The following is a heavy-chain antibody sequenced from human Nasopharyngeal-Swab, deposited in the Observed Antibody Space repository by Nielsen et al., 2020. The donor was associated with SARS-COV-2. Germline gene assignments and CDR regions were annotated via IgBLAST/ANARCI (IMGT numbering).Heavy chain of an antibody. CDR2: IRSKPYGGTT. J-gene: IGHJ4*01. Sequence: GESLKISCTASGFTFRDHAMSWVRPAPGKGLGWICFIRSKPYGGTTEYAPSVKGIFTISRDDSNSIDYLQMNSLKTDDTAVYYCARGSGYSGSYEDYWGQGTLVTVSS. CDR1: GFTFRDHA. CDR3: ARGSGYSGSYEDY. D-gene: IGHD1-26*01. V-gene: IGHV3-49*04.